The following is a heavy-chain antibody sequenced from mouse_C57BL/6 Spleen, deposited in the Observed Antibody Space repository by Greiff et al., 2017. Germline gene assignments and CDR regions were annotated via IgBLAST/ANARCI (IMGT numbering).Heavy chain of an antibody. V-gene: IGHV1-69*01. J-gene: IGHJ4*01. CDR3: ASHGSRGYYAMDY. D-gene: IGHD1-1*01. Sequence: QVQLQQPGAELVMPGASVKLSCKASGYTFTSYWMHWVKQRPGQGLEWIGKIDPSDSYTNYNQKFKGKSTLTVDKSSSTAYMQLSSLTSEDSAVYYCASHGSRGYYAMDYWGQGTSVTVSS. CDR1: GYTFTSYW. CDR2: IDPSDSYT.